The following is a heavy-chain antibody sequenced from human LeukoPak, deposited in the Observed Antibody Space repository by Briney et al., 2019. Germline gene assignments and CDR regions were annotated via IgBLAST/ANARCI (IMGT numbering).Heavy chain of an antibody. CDR3: AKDYEGGSYLDY. D-gene: IGHD1-26*01. Sequence: GGSLRLSCAASGFTFSSYAMHWVRQAPGKGLEWVAVISYDGSNKYYADSVKGRFTISRDNSKNTLYLQMNSLRAEDTAVYYCAKDYEGGSYLDYWGQGTLVTVSS. J-gene: IGHJ4*02. CDR2: ISYDGSNK. CDR1: GFTFSSYA. V-gene: IGHV3-30-3*01.